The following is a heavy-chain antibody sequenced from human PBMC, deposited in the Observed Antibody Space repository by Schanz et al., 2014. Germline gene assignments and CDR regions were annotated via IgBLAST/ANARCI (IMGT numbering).Heavy chain of an antibody. CDR1: GFNFNTYA. J-gene: IGHJ4*02. D-gene: IGHD2-21*01. CDR2: LTEGGGGT. Sequence: EVQLLESGGGLAQPGGSLRLACAASGFNFNTYAMSWVRQAPGMGLEWVSGLTEGGGGTYYTDAVKGLFTISRDSSKNTLYLQMNSLRADDTAVYYCAKSKSQLPLFDYWGQGTLVAVSS. V-gene: IGHV3-23*01. CDR3: AKSKSQLPLFDY.